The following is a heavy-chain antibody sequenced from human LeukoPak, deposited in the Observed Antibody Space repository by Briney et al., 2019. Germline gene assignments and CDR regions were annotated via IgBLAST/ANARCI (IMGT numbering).Heavy chain of an antibody. CDR1: GGSISSYY. V-gene: IGHV4-59*01. CDR2: IYYSGNT. J-gene: IGHJ4*02. Sequence: SETLSLTCTVSGGSISSYYWSWIRQPPGKGLEWFGYIYYSGNTDYNPSLKSRVTISVDTSKNQFSLNLRSVTAADTAVYYCARVYDSSGYYSFRYWGQGTLVTVSS. D-gene: IGHD3-22*01. CDR3: ARVYDSSGYYSFRY.